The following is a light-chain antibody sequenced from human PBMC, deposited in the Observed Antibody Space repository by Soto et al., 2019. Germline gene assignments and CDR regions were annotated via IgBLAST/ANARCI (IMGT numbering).Light chain of an antibody. J-gene: IGLJ1*01. CDR2: DVS. CDR1: SSDVGGYDY. CDR3: SSYTNTGIYV. Sequence: QSALTQPASVSGSPGQSITISCTGTSSDVGGYDYVSWYQQYPGKAPKLMIYDVSNRPSGVSNPFSGSKSANTASLTISGLQSEDEAAYYCSSYTNTGIYVFGTGTKLTVL. V-gene: IGLV2-14*01.